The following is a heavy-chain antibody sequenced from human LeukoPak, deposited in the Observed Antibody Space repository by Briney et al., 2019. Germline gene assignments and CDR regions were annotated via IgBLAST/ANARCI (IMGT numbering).Heavy chain of an antibody. CDR3: ARGWSGCSGGSCYSNYYYYYMDV. V-gene: IGHV1-2*02. CDR1: GYTFTGYY. CDR2: INPNSGGT. J-gene: IGHJ6*03. Sequence: ASVKVSCKASGYTFTGYYMHWVRQAPGQGLEWMGWINPNSGGTNYAQKFQGRVTMTRDTSISTAYMELSSLRSKDTAVYYCARGWSGCSGGSCYSNYYYYYMDVWGKGTTVTISS. D-gene: IGHD2-15*01.